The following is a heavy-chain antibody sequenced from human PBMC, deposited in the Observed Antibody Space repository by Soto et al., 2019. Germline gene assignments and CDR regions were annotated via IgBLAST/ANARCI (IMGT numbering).Heavy chain of an antibody. J-gene: IGHJ6*02. Sequence: QVQLQESGPGLVKPSQTLSLTCTVSGGSISSGGYYWSWIRQHPGKGLEWIGYIYYSGSTYYNPSLKSRVTESVATSKSHSSPKLSTVPAAATAGYYCARAFTDSSGPTLGMGVWGQGTTVTVSS. V-gene: IGHV4-31*03. CDR3: ARAFTDSSGPTLGMGV. D-gene: IGHD6-19*01. CDR1: GGSISSGGYY. CDR2: IYYSGST.